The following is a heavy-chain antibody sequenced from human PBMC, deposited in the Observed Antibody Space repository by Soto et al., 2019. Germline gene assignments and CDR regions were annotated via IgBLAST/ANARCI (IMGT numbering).Heavy chain of an antibody. Sequence: ASVKVSCKASGYTFSDYYIHWVRQAPGQGLEWMGWINPNSGGTKYAPKFQGGVTMTRDTSITTAYMEMNSLRADDTAVYYCTRDGGGRFYGGFDNWGQGTLVTVSS. CDR1: GYTFSDYY. D-gene: IGHD1-26*01. J-gene: IGHJ4*02. CDR2: INPNSGGT. CDR3: TRDGGGRFYGGFDN. V-gene: IGHV1-2*02.